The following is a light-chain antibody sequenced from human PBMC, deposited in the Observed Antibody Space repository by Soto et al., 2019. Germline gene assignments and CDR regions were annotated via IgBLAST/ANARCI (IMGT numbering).Light chain of an antibody. Sequence: QSALTQPASVSESPGQSITISCTGTSSDVGGYNYVSWYQQHPGKAPKLMIYEVSNRPSGVSNRFSGSKSGNTASLTISGLQAEDEADYYCTSYTSRRPDWMFGGGTKVPVL. V-gene: IGLV2-14*01. CDR1: SSDVGGYNY. CDR2: EVS. J-gene: IGLJ3*02. CDR3: TSYTSRRPDWM.